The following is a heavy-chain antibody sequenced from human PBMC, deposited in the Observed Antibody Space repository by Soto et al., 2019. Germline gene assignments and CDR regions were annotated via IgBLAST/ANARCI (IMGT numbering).Heavy chain of an antibody. V-gene: IGHV1-69*13. CDR1: GGTFSGYA. CDR3: ARELRYFDWLSPHFDY. D-gene: IGHD3-9*01. J-gene: IGHJ4*02. Sequence: SVKVSCKASGGTFSGYAISWVRQAPGQGLEWMGGIIPIFGTANYAQKFQGRVTITADESTSTAYMELSSLRSEDTAVYYCARELRYFDWLSPHFDYWGQGTLVTVSS. CDR2: IIPIFGTA.